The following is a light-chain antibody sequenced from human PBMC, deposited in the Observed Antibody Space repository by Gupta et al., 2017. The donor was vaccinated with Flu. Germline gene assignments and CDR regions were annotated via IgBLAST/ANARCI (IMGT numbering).Light chain of an antibody. J-gene: IGKJ2*01. Sequence: SVYVPPGGRATLSGGASQTIPHPLTWYKTKTGQAPRLLIFAVSTRASGIKARFSGGGYGTDFTLTSHSRQSKDFAVYFCLQLDNSPHLHTFGQGTTLDIK. CDR1: QTIPHP. CDR3: LQLDNSPHLHT. CDR2: AVS. V-gene: IGKV3-15*01.